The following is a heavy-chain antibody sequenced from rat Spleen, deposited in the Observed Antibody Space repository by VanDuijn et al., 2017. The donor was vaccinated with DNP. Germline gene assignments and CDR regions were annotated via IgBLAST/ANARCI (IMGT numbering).Heavy chain of an antibody. D-gene: IGHD1-7*01. CDR2: ISYSGST. Sequence: EVQLQESGSGLVKPSQSLTLTCSVTGYSITSNFWGWIRKFPGNKMEYIGHISYSGSTNYNPSLKSRISITRDTSKNHFFLQLNSVTTEDTATYYCARWTRYFDYWGQGVMVTVSS. CDR3: ARWTRYFDY. V-gene: IGHV3-1*01. CDR1: GYSITSNF. J-gene: IGHJ2*01.